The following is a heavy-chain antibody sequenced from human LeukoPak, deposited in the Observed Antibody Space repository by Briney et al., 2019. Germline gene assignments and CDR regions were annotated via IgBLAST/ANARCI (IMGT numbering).Heavy chain of an antibody. CDR1: GFSFSSYR. D-gene: IGHD3-22*01. Sequence: GGSLRLSGAASGFSFSSYRMNWVRQAPGKGLEWVSSISSSSSYIYYADSVKGRFTISRDNAKNSLYLQMNSLRAEDTAVYYCARDSSVYDGRDVWGQGTTVTVSS. V-gene: IGHV3-21*01. J-gene: IGHJ6*02. CDR2: ISSSSSYI. CDR3: ARDSSVYDGRDV.